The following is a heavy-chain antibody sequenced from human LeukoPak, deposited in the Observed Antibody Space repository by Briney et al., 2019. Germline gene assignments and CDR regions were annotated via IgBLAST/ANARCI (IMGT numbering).Heavy chain of an antibody. V-gene: IGHV2-5*02. CDR3: AHSLSDGYEFGSYFDY. CDR1: GFSLSTSGVG. CDR2: ISWDDDK. D-gene: IGHD5-18*01. J-gene: IGHJ4*02. Sequence: SGPTLVKPTQTLTLTCTFSGFSLSTSGVGVGWIRQPPGKALQWLPLISWDDDKRYSPSLKSRLTTTKDTSKNQVVLTMTNMDPVDTATYYCAHSLSDGYEFGSYFDYWGQGTLVTVSS.